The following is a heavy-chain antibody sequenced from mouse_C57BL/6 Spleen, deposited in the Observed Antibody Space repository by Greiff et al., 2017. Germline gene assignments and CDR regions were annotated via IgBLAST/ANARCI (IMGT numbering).Heavy chain of an antibody. CDR3: AIITTVVEDYAMDY. J-gene: IGHJ4*01. D-gene: IGHD1-1*01. CDR2: IYPGDGDT. CDR1: GYAFSSSW. Sequence: VQLQQSGPELVKPGASVKISCKASGYAFSSSWMNWVKQRPGKGLEWIGRIYPGDGDTNYNGKFKGKATLTADKSSSTAYLQLSSLTSEDSAVYFCAIITTVVEDYAMDYWGQGTSVTVSS. V-gene: IGHV1-82*01.